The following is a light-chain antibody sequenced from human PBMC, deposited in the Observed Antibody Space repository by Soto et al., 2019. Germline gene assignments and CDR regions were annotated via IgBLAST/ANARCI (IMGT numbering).Light chain of an antibody. Sequence: DIQMTQSPSTLSGSVGDRVTITCRASQTVERWLAWYRQKPGKAPNLLISDVSSLERGVPSRFSGSGSATEFTLTISGLQPDDFATYYCQQYKDSMWTFGQGTKVDIK. V-gene: IGKV1-5*01. CDR1: QTVERW. CDR2: DVS. J-gene: IGKJ1*01. CDR3: QQYKDSMWT.